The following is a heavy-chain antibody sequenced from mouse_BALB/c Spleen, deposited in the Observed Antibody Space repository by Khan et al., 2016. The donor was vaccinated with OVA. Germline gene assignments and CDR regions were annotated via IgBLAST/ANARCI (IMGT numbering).Heavy chain of an antibody. CDR3: ARGGLPFAY. J-gene: IGHJ3*01. Sequence: QVQLKQSGPGLVQPSQSLSITCTVSGFSLSSYGVHWVRQSTGKGLEWLGVIWSGGSTDFNVVFISRLSISKDNSKSQVFFKMNSLQTNDSAIYYCARGGLPFAYWGQGTLVTVSA. V-gene: IGHV2-2*02. CDR2: IWSGGST. D-gene: IGHD2-13*01. CDR1: GFSLSSYG.